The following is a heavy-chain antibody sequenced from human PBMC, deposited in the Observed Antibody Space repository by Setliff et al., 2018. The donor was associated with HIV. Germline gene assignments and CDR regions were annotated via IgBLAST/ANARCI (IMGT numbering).Heavy chain of an antibody. D-gene: IGHD3-10*01. CDR1: GFTLSNFW. V-gene: IGHV3-74*01. CDR2: INNDGSSA. J-gene: IGHJ4*02. Sequence: PGGSLRLSCAGSGFTLSNFWMHWVRQAPGKGLVWVSRINNDGSSATYADSVQGRFTISSDNAKNTLYLQMNSLRAEDTAVYYCARAVGPGAIHFWGQGTLVTVSS. CDR3: ARAVGPGAIHF.